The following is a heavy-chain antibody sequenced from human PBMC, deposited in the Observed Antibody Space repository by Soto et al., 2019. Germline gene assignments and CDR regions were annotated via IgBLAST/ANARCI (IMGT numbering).Heavy chain of an antibody. CDR1: GGSIISRNW. D-gene: IGHD6-19*01. CDR3: ARGGVYSSAWSGPDC. Sequence: QVQLQESGPGLVKPSGTLSLTCAVSGGSIISRNWWSWVRQPPGKGLEWIGEIYDSGSINYNPSRRDRATISVDKSKNQFSLKVTSVPAADTAVYYCARGGVYSSAWSGPDCWGQGTLVTVSS. CDR2: IYDSGSI. J-gene: IGHJ4*02. V-gene: IGHV4-4*02.